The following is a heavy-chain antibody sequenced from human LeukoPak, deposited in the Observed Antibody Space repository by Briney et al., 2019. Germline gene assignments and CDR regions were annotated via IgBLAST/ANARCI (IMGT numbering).Heavy chain of an antibody. CDR1: GFTVSSYS. J-gene: IGHJ4*02. Sequence: GGSLRLSCAASGFTVSSYSMNWVRQAPGKGLEWVSSISSSSSYIYYADSVKGRFTISRDNAKNSLYLQMNSLRAEDTAVYYCAREYYCSSTSCLASFDYWGQGTLVTVSS. CDR2: ISSSSSYI. D-gene: IGHD2-2*01. CDR3: AREYYCSSTSCLASFDY. V-gene: IGHV3-21*01.